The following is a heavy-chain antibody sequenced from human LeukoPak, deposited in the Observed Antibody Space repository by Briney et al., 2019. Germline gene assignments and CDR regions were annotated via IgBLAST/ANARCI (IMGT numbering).Heavy chain of an antibody. J-gene: IGHJ4*02. Sequence: PGGSLRLSCAASGFTFSSYAMHWVRQAPGKGLEWVAVISYDGSNKYYPDSVKGRFTISRDNSKNTLYLQMNSLRAEDTAVYYCARDLGGSYYYFAYWGQGFLVTVSS. V-gene: IGHV3-30-3*01. D-gene: IGHD1-26*01. CDR3: ARDLGGSYYYFAY. CDR1: GFTFSSYA. CDR2: ISYDGSNK.